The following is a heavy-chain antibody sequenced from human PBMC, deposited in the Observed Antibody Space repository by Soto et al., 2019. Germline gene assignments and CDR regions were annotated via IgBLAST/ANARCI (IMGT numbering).Heavy chain of an antibody. Sequence: GGSLRLSCAASGFTFSSYGMHWVRQAPGKGLEWVAVISYDGSNKYYADSVKGRFTISRDNSKNTLYLQMNSLRAEDTAVYYCATAYSSGWYHGGFDYWGQGTLVTVSS. CDR1: GFTFSSYG. J-gene: IGHJ4*02. V-gene: IGHV3-30*03. CDR2: ISYDGSNK. D-gene: IGHD6-19*01. CDR3: ATAYSSGWYHGGFDY.